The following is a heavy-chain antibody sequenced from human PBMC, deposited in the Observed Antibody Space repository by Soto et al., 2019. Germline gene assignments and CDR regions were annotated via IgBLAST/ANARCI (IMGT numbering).Heavy chain of an antibody. V-gene: IGHV3-7*01. J-gene: IGHJ2*01. CDR1: GFTFSNYW. CDR3: VRARIDL. CDR2: INPDGSEK. Sequence: EVQLVESGGGLVQPGGSLRLSCAASGFTFSNYWMTWVRQAPGKGLEWVANINPDGSEKYYVDSVKGRFTISRDNVKNSLHLQMNSLRAEGTALYYCVRARIDLWGRGNPVTVSS.